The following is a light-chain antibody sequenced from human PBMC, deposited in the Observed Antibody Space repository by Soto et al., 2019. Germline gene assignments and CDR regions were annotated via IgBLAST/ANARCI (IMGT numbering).Light chain of an antibody. CDR1: QGISSY. CDR3: LHHHTYPWT. CDR2: GAS. Sequence: AIRMTQSPSSFSASTGDRVTITCRASQGISSYLAWYQQKPGKAPKRLIYGASSLQSGVPSRFSGSGSGTEFTLTISSLQPEDFATYYCLHHHTYPWTFGQGTKVDIK. J-gene: IGKJ1*01. V-gene: IGKV1-8*01.